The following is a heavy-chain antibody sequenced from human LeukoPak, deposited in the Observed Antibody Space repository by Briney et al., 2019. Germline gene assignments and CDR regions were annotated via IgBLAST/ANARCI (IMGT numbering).Heavy chain of an antibody. CDR3: AGITWDGGDDAFDV. V-gene: IGHV4-34*01. CDR1: GGSFSGYY. Sequence: PSETLSLTCAVYGGSFSGYYWSWIRQPPGKGLEWIGEITHSGYTNYNPSLKSRVTISVDTSKNQFSLRLSSVTAADTAMYYCAGITWDGGDDAFDVWGQGTMVTVSS. D-gene: IGHD2-21*01. CDR2: ITHSGYT. J-gene: IGHJ3*01.